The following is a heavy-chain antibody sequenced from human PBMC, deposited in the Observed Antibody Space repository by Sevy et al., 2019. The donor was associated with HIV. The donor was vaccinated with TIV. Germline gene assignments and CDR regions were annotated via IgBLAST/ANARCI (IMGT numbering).Heavy chain of an antibody. CDR1: GFPFTTYA. Sequence: GGSLRLSCAASGFPFTTYAVHWVRQAPGKGLEWLAVISFNGGNKFYADSVKGRFTISRDNSKNTLYLQMNSLRAEDTAVYYCAKATYDFWSGPIDYWGQGTLGTVSS. CDR2: ISFNGGNK. J-gene: IGHJ4*02. CDR3: AKATYDFWSGPIDY. V-gene: IGHV3-30-3*01. D-gene: IGHD3-3*01.